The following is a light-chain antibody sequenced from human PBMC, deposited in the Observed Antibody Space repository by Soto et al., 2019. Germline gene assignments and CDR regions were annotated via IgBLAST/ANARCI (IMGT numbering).Light chain of an antibody. CDR2: DVS. CDR1: SSDVGGYDF. V-gene: IGLV2-11*01. J-gene: IGLJ3*02. CDR3: CSYAGTYTLV. Sequence: QSALTQPRSVSGSPGQSVTISCTGSSSDVGGYDFVSWYQQHPGKAPKLMISDVSERPSGVSDRFSGSKSANTASLTISALQAEDEADYYCCSYAGTYTLVFGGGTKLTVL.